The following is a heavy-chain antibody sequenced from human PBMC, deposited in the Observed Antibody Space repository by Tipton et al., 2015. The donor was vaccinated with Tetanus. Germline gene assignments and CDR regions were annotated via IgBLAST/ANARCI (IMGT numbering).Heavy chain of an antibody. CDR2: IYYSGST. Sequence: TLSLTCTVSGGSISSYYWSWIRQPPGKGLEWIGYIYYSGSTNYNPSLKSRVTISVDTSKNQFSLKLSSVTAADTAVYHCARDRGGSSWYYYYGMDVWGQGTTVTVSS. CDR3: ARDRGGSSWYYYYGMDV. J-gene: IGHJ6*02. V-gene: IGHV4-59*01. D-gene: IGHD6-13*01. CDR1: GGSISSYY.